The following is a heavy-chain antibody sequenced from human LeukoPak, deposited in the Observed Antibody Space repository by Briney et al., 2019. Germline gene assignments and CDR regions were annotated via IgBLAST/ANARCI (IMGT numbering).Heavy chain of an antibody. CDR1: GFTFSSYW. J-gene: IGHJ6*02. CDR2: IKEDGSEK. CDR3: ARGMDV. Sequence: GGSLRLSCAASGFTFSSYWMNWVRQAPGKGLEWVANIKEDGSEKYYVDFVKGRFTISRDNAKNSVYLQMNSLRVEDTAVYYCARGMDVRGQGTTVTVSS. V-gene: IGHV3-7*03.